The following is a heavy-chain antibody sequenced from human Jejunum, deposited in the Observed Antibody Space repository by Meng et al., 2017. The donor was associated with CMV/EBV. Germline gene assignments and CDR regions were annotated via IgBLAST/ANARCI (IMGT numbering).Heavy chain of an antibody. Sequence: SGASIRSHYWSWIRQPPGKGLEWMGYVYYSGSATYSPSLRSRVSISVDTSKNQFSLNLRSVTAADTAMYFCARGLGHASNNSHDYWGQGTLVTVSS. CDR1: GASIRSHY. CDR3: ARGLGHASNNSHDY. CDR2: VYYSGSA. J-gene: IGHJ4*02. D-gene: IGHD1-1*01. V-gene: IGHV4-59*11.